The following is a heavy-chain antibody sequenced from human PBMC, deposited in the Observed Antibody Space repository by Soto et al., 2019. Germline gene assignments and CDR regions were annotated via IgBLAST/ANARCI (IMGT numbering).Heavy chain of an antibody. J-gene: IGHJ5*02. CDR2: INHSGST. CDR3: ARVSRWLVLDWFDP. V-gene: IGHV4-34*01. D-gene: IGHD6-19*01. Sequence: SSETLSLTCAVYGGSFSGYYWSWIRQPPGKGLEWIGEINHSGSTNYNPSLKSRVTISVDTSKNQFSLRLSSVTAADTAVYYCARVSRWLVLDWFDPWGQGTLVTVSS. CDR1: GGSFSGYY.